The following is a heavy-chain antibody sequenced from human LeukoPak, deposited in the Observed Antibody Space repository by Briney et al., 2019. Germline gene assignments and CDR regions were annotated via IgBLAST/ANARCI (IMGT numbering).Heavy chain of an antibody. J-gene: IGHJ3*02. CDR2: ISAYNGNT. D-gene: IGHD3-10*01. V-gene: IGHV1-18*01. CDR1: GYTFTSYG. CDR3: ARGLFYYGSGSSHDAFDI. Sequence: ASVKVSCKASGYTFTSYGISWVRQAPGQGLEWMGWISAYNGNTNYAQKLQGRVTMTTDTSTSTAYMELRSLRSDDTAVYYCARGLFYYGSGSSHDAFDIWGRGTMVTVSS.